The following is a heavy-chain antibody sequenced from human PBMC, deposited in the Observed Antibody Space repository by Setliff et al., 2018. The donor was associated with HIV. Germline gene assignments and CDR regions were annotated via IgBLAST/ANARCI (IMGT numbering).Heavy chain of an antibody. Sequence: PSETLSLTCTVSGGSISSNNYYWGWIRQPPGKGLEWIGSINYSGSTYQNPSLKSRVTISVDTSKNQYSLKLSSVTAADTAVYYCARDPVGHYYFDYWGQGTLVTVSS. V-gene: IGHV4-39*02. CDR2: INYSGST. CDR1: GGSISSNNYY. D-gene: IGHD2-21*02. J-gene: IGHJ4*02. CDR3: ARDPVGHYYFDY.